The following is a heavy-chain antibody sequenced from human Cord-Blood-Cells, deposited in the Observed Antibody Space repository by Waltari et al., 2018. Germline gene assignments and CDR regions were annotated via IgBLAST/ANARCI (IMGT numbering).Heavy chain of an antibody. D-gene: IGHD3-10*01. CDR2: IYYSGST. V-gene: IGHV4-39*01. CDR1: GGSISSSSYY. J-gene: IGHJ4*02. Sequence: QLQLQESGPGLVKPSETLSLTCTVSGGSISSSSYYWGWIRQPPGTGLEWIGRIYYSGSTYYNPSLKSRVTISVDTSKNQFSLKLSSVTAADTAVYYCAGFYYYGSGSYFDYWGQGTLVTVSS. CDR3: AGFYYYGSGSYFDY.